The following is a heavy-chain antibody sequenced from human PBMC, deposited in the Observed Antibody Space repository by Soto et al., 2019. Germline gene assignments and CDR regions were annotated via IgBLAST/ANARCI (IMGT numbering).Heavy chain of an antibody. CDR3: AMVDVYVTPSPQGV. Sequence: QVQLVQSGAEVKNPGASVKVSCKASGYTFTRYGIGWARQAPGQGLEWMGWINTYNGNTNYAQNVQGRVTLTTDTSTITAYMELRSLRSNDTAIYYCAMVDVYVTPSPQGVWGQGTTVIVSS. CDR1: GYTFTRYG. V-gene: IGHV1-18*01. CDR2: INTYNGNT. D-gene: IGHD3-16*01. J-gene: IGHJ6*02.